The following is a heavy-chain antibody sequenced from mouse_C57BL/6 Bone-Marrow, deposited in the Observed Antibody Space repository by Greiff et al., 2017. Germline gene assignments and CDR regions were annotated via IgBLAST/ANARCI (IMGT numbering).Heavy chain of an antibody. J-gene: IGHJ3*01. V-gene: IGHV8-8*01. Sequence: QVTLKVSGPGILQPSQTLSLTCSFSGFSLSPFGMGVGWIRQPSGKGLEWLAHIWWDDDKYYNQDRKSRLTVSQDTYKHPVFLKIAHVDPADTATYYCARITDYGIHRFAYWGQGTLVTVSA. D-gene: IGHD2-1*01. CDR3: ARITDYGIHRFAY. CDR2: IWWDDDK. CDR1: GFSLSPFGMG.